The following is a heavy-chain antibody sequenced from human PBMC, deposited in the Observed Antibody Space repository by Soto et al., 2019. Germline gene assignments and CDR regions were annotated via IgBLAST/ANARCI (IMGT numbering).Heavy chain of an antibody. V-gene: IGHV4-59*01. CDR3: ARSNSYGYSTTNSRHYYYAMDV. D-gene: IGHD5-18*01. J-gene: IGHJ6*02. CDR1: GGSISNYY. Sequence: SLTCTVSGGSISNYYWSWIRQPPGKGLEWIGYIYSSGSTNYNPSLKSRVTISVDTSKNQFSLKLNSVTAADTAVYYCARSNSYGYSTTNSRHYYYAMDVWGQGTTVTVSS. CDR2: IYSSGST.